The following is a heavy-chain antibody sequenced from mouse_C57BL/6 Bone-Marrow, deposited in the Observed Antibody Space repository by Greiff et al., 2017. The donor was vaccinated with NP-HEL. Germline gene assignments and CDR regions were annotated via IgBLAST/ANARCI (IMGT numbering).Heavy chain of an antibody. J-gene: IGHJ1*03. CDR1: GYTFTSYG. CDR3: ARDGSSYQWYFDV. D-gene: IGHD1-1*01. Sequence: QVQLQQSGAELARPGASVKLSCKASGYTFTSYGISWVKQRTGQGLEWIGEIYPRSGNTYYNEKFKGKATLYADKSSSPAYMELRSLTSEDSAVYFCARDGSSYQWYFDVWGTGTTVTVSS. CDR2: IYPRSGNT. V-gene: IGHV1-81*01.